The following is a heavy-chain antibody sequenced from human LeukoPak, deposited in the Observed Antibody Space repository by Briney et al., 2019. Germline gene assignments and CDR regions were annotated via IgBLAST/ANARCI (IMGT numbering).Heavy chain of an antibody. CDR2: IKQDGNEK. CDR1: GFTFSRYR. Sequence: GGSLRLSCEASGFTFSRYRMTWVRQVPGKGLEWVANIKQDGNEKYYVDSVRGRFTISRDNSNSMVQLQMNSLRDEDTAVYYCARDANWGSQGVDYWGQGTLVTVSS. V-gene: IGHV3-7*01. CDR3: ARDANWGSQGVDY. J-gene: IGHJ4*02. D-gene: IGHD7-27*01.